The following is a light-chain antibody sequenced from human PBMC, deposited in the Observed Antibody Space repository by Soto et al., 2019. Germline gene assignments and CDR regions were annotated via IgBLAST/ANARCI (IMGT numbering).Light chain of an antibody. J-gene: IGLJ2*01. CDR3: QSYDSSLSGTPI. V-gene: IGLV1-40*01. Sequence: QSVVTQPPSVSGAPGQRVTISCAGTSSNIGAGYHVHWYQHLPGTAPKLLIYDNTNRPSWVPDRFSGSKSGTSASLAITGLQAEDEADYYCQSYDSSLSGTPIFGGGTKLTVL. CDR1: SSNIGAGYH. CDR2: DNT.